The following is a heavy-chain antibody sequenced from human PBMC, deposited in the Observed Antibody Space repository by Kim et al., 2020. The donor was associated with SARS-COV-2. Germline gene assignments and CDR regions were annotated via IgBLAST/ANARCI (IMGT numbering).Heavy chain of an antibody. J-gene: IGHJ3*02. D-gene: IGHD2-2*01. CDR3: ARDLSEIVVVPAAQPQLFDI. CDR1: GYTFTSYG. Sequence: ASVKVSCKASGYTFTSYGISWVRQAPGQGLEWMGWISAYNGNTNYAQKLQGRVTMTTDTSTSTAYMELRSLRSDDTAVYYCARDLSEIVVVPAAQPQLFDIWGQGTMVTVSS. CDR2: ISAYNGNT. V-gene: IGHV1-18*01.